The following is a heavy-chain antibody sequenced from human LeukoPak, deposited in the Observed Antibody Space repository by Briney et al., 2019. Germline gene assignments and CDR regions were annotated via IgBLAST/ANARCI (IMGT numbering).Heavy chain of an antibody. V-gene: IGHV3-23*01. CDR3: AKDDGEVTTNYFDY. J-gene: IGHJ4*02. D-gene: IGHD4-17*01. CDR1: GFTFSSYA. CDR2: ISGSGGST. Sequence: GGSLRLSCAASGFTFSSYAMSWVRQAPGKGLEWVSAISGSGGSTYYADSVKGRFTISRDNSKNTLYLQMNSLRAEDRAVYYCAKDDGEVTTNYFDYGGQGTLVTVSS.